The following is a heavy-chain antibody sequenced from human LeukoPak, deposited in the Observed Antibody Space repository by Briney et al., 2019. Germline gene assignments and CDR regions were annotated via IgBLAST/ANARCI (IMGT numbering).Heavy chain of an antibody. D-gene: IGHD3-22*01. CDR2: ISSSGSTI. V-gene: IGHV3-11*01. J-gene: IGHJ4*02. CDR3: ASEYYDSSGYYRNY. CDR1: GFTFSDYY. Sequence: GGSLRLSCAASGFTFSDYYMSWIRQAPGKGLEWVSYISSSGSTIYYADSVKGRFTISRDNAKNSLYLQMNSLRAEDTAVYYCASEYYDSSGYYRNYWGQGTLVTVSS.